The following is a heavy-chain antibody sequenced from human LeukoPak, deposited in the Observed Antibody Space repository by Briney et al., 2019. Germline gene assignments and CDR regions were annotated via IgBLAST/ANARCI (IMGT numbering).Heavy chain of an antibody. V-gene: IGHV5-51*01. Sequence: GESLKISCKGSGYSFTSYWIGWVRQMPGKGLEWMGIIYPGDSDTRYSPSFQGQVTISVDKSISTAYLQWSSLKASDTAMYYCARGRITMVRGVNINWFDPWGQGTLVTVSS. J-gene: IGHJ5*02. CDR3: ARGRITMVRGVNINWFDP. CDR2: IYPGDSDT. D-gene: IGHD3-10*01. CDR1: GYSFTSYW.